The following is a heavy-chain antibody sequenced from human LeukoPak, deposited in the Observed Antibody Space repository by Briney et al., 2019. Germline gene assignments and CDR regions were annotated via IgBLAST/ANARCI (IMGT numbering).Heavy chain of an antibody. D-gene: IGHD3-9*01. CDR1: GFIFSNYG. Sequence: GGSLRLSCAASGFIFSNYGMHWVRQAPGKGLEWLAFTRYDESRTYYADSVKGRFSISRDNSKNTLYLQMNNLRPEDTAVYSCAKERQKLVSDIDYWGQGTLVTVSS. CDR2: TRYDESRT. CDR3: AKERQKLVSDIDY. J-gene: IGHJ4*02. V-gene: IGHV3-30*02.